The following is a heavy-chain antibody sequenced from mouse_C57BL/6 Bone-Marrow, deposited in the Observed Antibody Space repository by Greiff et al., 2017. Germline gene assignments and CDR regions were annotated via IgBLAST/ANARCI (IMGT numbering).Heavy chain of an antibody. CDR2: IYPSDSET. Sequence: QVQLQQPGAELVRPGSSVKLSCKASGYTFTSYWMDWVKQRPGQGLEWIGNIYPSDSETHYNQKFKDKATLTVDKSSSTAYMQLSSLTSEDSAVYYCASSYGYDRDYFDYWDQGTTLTVSS. CDR3: ASSYGYDRDYFDY. V-gene: IGHV1-61*01. D-gene: IGHD2-2*01. J-gene: IGHJ2*01. CDR1: GYTFTSYW.